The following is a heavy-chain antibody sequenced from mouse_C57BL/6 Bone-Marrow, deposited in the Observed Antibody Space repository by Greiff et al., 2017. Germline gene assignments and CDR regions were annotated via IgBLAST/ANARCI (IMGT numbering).Heavy chain of an antibody. Sequence: EVQLQQSGPELVKPGASVKIPCKASGYTFTDYNMDWVKQSHGKSLEWIGDINPNNGGTIYNQKFKGKATLTVDKSSSTAYMELRSLTSEDTAVYYCARSIGTTVVAHWYFDVWGTGTTVTVSS. CDR2: INPNNGGT. CDR3: ARSIGTTVVAHWYFDV. J-gene: IGHJ1*03. D-gene: IGHD1-1*01. V-gene: IGHV1-18*01. CDR1: GYTFTDYN.